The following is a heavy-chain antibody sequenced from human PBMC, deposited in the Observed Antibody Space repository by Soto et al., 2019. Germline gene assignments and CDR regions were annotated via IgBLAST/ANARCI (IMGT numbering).Heavy chain of an antibody. V-gene: IGHV1-69*08. Sequence: VRLVQSGAEVKKPGSSVKVSCKASGGTFSSYTISWVRQAPGQGLEWMGRIIPILGIANYAQKFQGRVTMTADKSTSTAYMVLSSLRSEDTAVYYCARDGGFGEFPDFGMDVWGQGTTVTVSS. CDR2: IIPILGIA. CDR1: GGTFSSYT. D-gene: IGHD3-10*01. CDR3: ARDGGFGEFPDFGMDV. J-gene: IGHJ6*02.